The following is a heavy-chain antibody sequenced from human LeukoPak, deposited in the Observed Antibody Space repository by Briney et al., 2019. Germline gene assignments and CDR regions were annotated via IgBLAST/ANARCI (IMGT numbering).Heavy chain of an antibody. CDR2: IIPIFGTA. V-gene: IGHV1-69*01. Sequence: GASVTVSCKASGGTFSSYAISWVRQAPGQGLEWMGGIIPIFGTANYAQKFQGRVTITADESTSTAYMELSSLRSEDTAVYYCATDRNYAWAGGFGYWGQGTLVTVSS. CDR3: ATDRNYAWAGGFGY. CDR1: GGTFSSYA. J-gene: IGHJ4*02. D-gene: IGHD3-16*01.